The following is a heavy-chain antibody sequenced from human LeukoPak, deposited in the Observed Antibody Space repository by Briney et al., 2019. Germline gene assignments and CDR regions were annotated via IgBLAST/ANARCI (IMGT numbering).Heavy chain of an antibody. CDR2: IYHSGST. J-gene: IGHJ4*02. V-gene: IGHV4-38-2*02. Sequence: SETLSLTCTVSGYSISSGYYGGWIRQPPGKGLEWIGRIYHSGSTYYNPSLKSRVTISVDTSKNHFSLKLSSVTAADTAMYYCATTITVTTDYWGQGALVTVSS. CDR1: GYSISSGYY. CDR3: ATTITVTTDY. D-gene: IGHD4-17*01.